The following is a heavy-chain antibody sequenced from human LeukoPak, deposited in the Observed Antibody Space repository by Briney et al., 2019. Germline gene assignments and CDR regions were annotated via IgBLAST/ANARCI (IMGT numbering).Heavy chain of an antibody. Sequence: GGSLRLSCAASGFSFNSYGFHWFRQAPGKGLEWVAYIRYDGNNKDYADSVKGRFTISRDNSKNMVFLQMNRLRLEDTAVFYCARDQGWVPTAFEFWGQGILVTVSS. CDR1: GFSFNSYG. J-gene: IGHJ4*02. CDR3: ARDQGWVPTAFEF. D-gene: IGHD4/OR15-4a*01. V-gene: IGHV3-30*02. CDR2: IRYDGNNK.